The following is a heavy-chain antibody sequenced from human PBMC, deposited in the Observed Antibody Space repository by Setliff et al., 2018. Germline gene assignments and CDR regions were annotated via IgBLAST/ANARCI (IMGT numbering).Heavy chain of an antibody. CDR3: ARSDGGSSGLDY. CDR1: GFTISYYA. CDR2: SRYAENYQ. V-gene: IGHV3-30-3*01. J-gene: IGHJ4*02. Sequence: SLRLSCAASGFTISYYAIYWVRQAPGKGLEWVAVSRYAENYQYYADSVKGRFTISRDNSENTLYLQMNSLRPDDTAVYHCARSDGGSSGLDYWGQGTLVTVSS. D-gene: IGHD2-15*01.